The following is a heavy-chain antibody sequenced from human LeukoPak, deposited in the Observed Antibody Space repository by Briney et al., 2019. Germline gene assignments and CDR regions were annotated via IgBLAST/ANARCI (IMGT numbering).Heavy chain of an antibody. CDR3: ARVSPPYRQWLVREAFDI. Sequence: GASVKVSCKASGYTFTGYYMHWVRQAPGQGLEWMGWINPNSGATNYAQKFQGRVTMTRDTSISTAYMELSRLTSDDTAVYYCARVSPPYRQWLVREAFDIWGQGTMVTVSS. CDR2: INPNSGAT. J-gene: IGHJ3*02. CDR1: GYTFTGYY. V-gene: IGHV1-2*02. D-gene: IGHD6-19*01.